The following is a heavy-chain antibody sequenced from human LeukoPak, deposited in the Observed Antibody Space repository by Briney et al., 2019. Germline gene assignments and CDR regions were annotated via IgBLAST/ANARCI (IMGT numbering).Heavy chain of an antibody. D-gene: IGHD4-11*01. Sequence: PGGSLRLSCAASGFTFSNCWMHWVRQAPGKGLVWVSRVSSDGGTTNYAGSVKGRFTISRDNAKNTLYLEMNSLRAEDTAVYHCASDTVREALGVDYWGRGTLVTVSS. CDR1: GFTFSNCW. CDR3: ASDTVREALGVDY. V-gene: IGHV3-74*01. CDR2: VSSDGGTT. J-gene: IGHJ4*02.